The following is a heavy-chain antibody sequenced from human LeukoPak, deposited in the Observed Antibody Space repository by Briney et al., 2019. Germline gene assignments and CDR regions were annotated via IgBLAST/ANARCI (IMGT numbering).Heavy chain of an antibody. CDR3: ARNSSLTTLKGGWFDP. CDR2: IYHSGYA. CDR1: GYSINSGYS. Sequence: SETQSLTCAVSGYSINSGYSWTWLPQRPGKGLEWIGNIYHSGYAYYNPSLKSRVTISLDASKNQFSLRLSSVTAADTAVYYCARNSSLTTLKGGWFDPWGQGTLVTVSS. D-gene: IGHD4-11*01. V-gene: IGHV4-38-2*01. J-gene: IGHJ5*02.